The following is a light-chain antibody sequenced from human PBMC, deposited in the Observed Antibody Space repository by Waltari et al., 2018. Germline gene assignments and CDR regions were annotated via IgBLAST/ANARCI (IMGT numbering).Light chain of an antibody. V-gene: IGLV3-19*01. J-gene: IGLJ2*01. Sequence: SSELTQDPAVSVALGQTVRITCQGDSLRRYYASWYQQKPGQAPVLVIYGKNNRPSGIPDRFSGSSSGNTASLTITGAQAEDEADYYCNSRDSRGNHVVFGGGTKLTVL. CDR2: GKN. CDR1: SLRRYY. CDR3: NSRDSRGNHVV.